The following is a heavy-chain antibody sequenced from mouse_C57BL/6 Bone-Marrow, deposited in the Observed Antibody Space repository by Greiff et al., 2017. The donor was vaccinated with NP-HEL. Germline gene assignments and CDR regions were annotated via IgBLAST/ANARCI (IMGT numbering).Heavy chain of an antibody. CDR1: GYSFTGYY. Sequence: EVQLQQSGPELVKPGASVKISCKASGYSFTGYYMNWVKQSPEKSLEWIGEINPSTGGTTYNQKFKAKATLTVDKSSSTAYMQLKSLTSEDSAVYYCARGNVGGSRYFDYWGQGTTLTVSS. D-gene: IGHD1-1*01. V-gene: IGHV1-42*01. J-gene: IGHJ2*01. CDR3: ARGNVGGSRYFDY. CDR2: INPSTGGT.